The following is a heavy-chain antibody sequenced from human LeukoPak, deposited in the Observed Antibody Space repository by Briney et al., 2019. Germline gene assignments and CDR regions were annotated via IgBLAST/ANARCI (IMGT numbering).Heavy chain of an antibody. Sequence: GGSLRLSCAASGFTFSGYWMSWVRQAPGKGLEWVANIKQDGSEKYYMDSVRGRFTISRDNAKNSLFLQMDSLRVEDTAVYYCARDLAAGGPCNYWGQGTLVTVSS. J-gene: IGHJ4*02. V-gene: IGHV3-7*01. D-gene: IGHD6-13*01. CDR1: GFTFSGYW. CDR3: ARDLAAGGPCNY. CDR2: IKQDGSEK.